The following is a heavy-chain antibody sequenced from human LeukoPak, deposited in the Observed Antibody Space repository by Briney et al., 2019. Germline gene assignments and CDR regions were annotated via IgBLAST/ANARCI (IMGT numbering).Heavy chain of an antibody. CDR2: IYYSGST. D-gene: IGHD6-19*01. CDR3: ARLRVAVAGNSIDY. CDR1: GGSISSSSYY. Sequence: SETLSLTCSVSGGSISSSSYYWGWIRQPPGKGLEWIGSIYYSGSTYNNPSLKSRVTISVDTSKNQFSLKLSSVTAADTAVYYCARLRVAVAGNSIDYWGQGTLVTVSS. J-gene: IGHJ4*02. V-gene: IGHV4-39*01.